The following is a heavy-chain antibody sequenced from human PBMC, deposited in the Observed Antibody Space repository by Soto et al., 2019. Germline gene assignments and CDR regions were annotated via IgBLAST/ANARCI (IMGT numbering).Heavy chain of an antibody. D-gene: IGHD2-15*01. Sequence: PSETLSLTCAVSGGSISNNNWWSWVRQPPGKGLEWIGDIHHSGSTYYNPSLKSRVTISVDTSKNQFSLKLSSVTAADTAVYYCARTVVVVAATDQDPYYYYMDVWGKGTTVTVSS. CDR1: GGSISNNNW. J-gene: IGHJ6*03. CDR2: IHHSGST. CDR3: ARTVVVVAATDQDPYYYYMDV. V-gene: IGHV4-4*02.